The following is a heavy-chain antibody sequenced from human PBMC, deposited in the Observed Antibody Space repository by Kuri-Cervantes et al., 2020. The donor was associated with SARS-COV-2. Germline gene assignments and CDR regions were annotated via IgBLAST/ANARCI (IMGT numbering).Heavy chain of an antibody. CDR3: ARSSDTAMERELDY. CDR2: IKQDGSEK. Sequence: GGSLRLSCAASGFTFSSYWMSWVRQAPGKGLEWVANIKQDGSEKYYVDSVKGRFTISRDNAKNSLYLQLNSLRPEDTAVYYCARSSDTAMERELDYWGQGTLVTVSS. V-gene: IGHV3-7*01. CDR1: GFTFSSYW. J-gene: IGHJ4*02. D-gene: IGHD5-18*01.